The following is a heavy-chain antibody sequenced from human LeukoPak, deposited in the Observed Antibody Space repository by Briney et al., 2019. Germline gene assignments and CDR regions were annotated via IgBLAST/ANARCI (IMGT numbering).Heavy chain of an antibody. V-gene: IGHV3-21*04. D-gene: IGHD3-22*01. CDR1: GFTLSSYT. Sequence: GGSLRLSCAASGFTLSSYTMNWVRRAPGKGLEWVSSINSSSSSIYYADSMKGRFTVSRDNVKNSLYLQMNSLRAEDTALYHCARAHRGIRNYYDISGPWAFDIWGQGTMVTVSS. CDR3: ARAHRGIRNYYDISGPWAFDI. CDR2: INSSSSSI. J-gene: IGHJ3*02.